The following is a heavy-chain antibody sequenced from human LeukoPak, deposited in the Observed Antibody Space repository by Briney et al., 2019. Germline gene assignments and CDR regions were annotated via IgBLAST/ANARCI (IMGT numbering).Heavy chain of an antibody. J-gene: IGHJ4*02. CDR1: GFTVSSNY. CDR2: ISNDGDT. CDR3: AGDKTTGGWYEFDY. V-gene: IGHV3-53*01. Sequence: PGGSLRLSCAASGFTVSSNYMSWVRQGPGKGLECVSVISNDGDTYYADSVKGRLTISRDTSKNTVSLQMNSLRAEDTAVYYCAGDKTTGGWYEFDYWGQGTLVTVSS. D-gene: IGHD6-19*01.